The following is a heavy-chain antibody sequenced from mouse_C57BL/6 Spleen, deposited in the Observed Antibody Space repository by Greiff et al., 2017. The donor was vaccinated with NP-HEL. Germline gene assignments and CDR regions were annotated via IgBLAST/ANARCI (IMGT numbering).Heavy chain of an antibody. CDR3: ARDYYGSSYAHYYAMDY. Sequence: EVKLVESGGGLVKPGGSLKLSCAASGFTFSSYAMSWVRQTPEKRLEWVATISDGGSYTYYPDNVKGRFTISRDNAKNNLYLQMSHLKSEDTAMYYCARDYYGSSYAHYYAMDYWGQGTSVTVSS. V-gene: IGHV5-4*01. CDR1: GFTFSSYA. D-gene: IGHD1-1*01. CDR2: ISDGGSYT. J-gene: IGHJ4*01.